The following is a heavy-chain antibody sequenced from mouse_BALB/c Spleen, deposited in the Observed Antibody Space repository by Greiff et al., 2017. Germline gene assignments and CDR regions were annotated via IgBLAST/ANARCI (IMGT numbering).Heavy chain of an antibody. D-gene: IGHD2-4*01. J-gene: IGHJ2*01. Sequence: QVQLKQSGAELMKPGASVKISCKATGYTFSSYWIEWVKQRPGHGLEWIGEILPGSGSTNYNEKFKGKATFTADTSSNTAYMQLSSLTSEDSAVYYCARRGLRLGFDYWGQGTTLTVSS. V-gene: IGHV1-9*01. CDR1: GYTFSSYW. CDR2: ILPGSGST. CDR3: ARRGLRLGFDY.